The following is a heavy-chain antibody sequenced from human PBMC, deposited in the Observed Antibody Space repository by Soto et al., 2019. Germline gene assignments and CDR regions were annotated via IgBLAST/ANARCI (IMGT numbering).Heavy chain of an antibody. D-gene: IGHD1-1*01. J-gene: IGHJ4*02. V-gene: IGHV3-23*01. CDR2: ISSSGGST. CDR1: GFTFGGYA. Sequence: GGSLRLSCAASGFTFGGYAMSRVRQTPGKGLEWVSAISSSGGSTYYADSVKGRFTISRDNSKNTLYLHMNNLRAEDTAVYYCANLDWSQLPNNFDYWGQGTLVTVSS. CDR3: ANLDWSQLPNNFDY.